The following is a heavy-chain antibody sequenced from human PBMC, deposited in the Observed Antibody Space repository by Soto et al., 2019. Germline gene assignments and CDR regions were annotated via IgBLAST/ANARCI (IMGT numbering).Heavy chain of an antibody. J-gene: IGHJ4*02. V-gene: IGHV3-23*01. CDR3: AKIAAAGTSIGY. CDR2: ISGSGGST. CDR1: AFTFSSYA. D-gene: IGHD6-13*01. Sequence: PAGSLSPACAASAFTFSSYAMSCVRQAPGKGLEWVSAISGSGGSTYYADSVKGRFTISRDNSKNTLYLQMNSLRAEDTAVYYCAKIAAAGTSIGYWGQGTLVTVSS.